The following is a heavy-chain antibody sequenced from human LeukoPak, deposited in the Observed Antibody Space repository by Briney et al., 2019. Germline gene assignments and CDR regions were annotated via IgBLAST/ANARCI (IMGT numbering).Heavy chain of an antibody. CDR2: TYYKSKWYN. Sequence: SQTLSLTCAISVDSVSTNSASWNWIRQSPSRGLEWLGRTYYKSKWYNDYSVSVKSRITVIPDTSKNQFSLQLNSVTAEDTAVYFCARGHRFAFDYWGQGTLVTVSS. CDR3: ARGHRFAFDY. CDR1: VDSVSTNSAS. J-gene: IGHJ4*02. V-gene: IGHV6-1*01. D-gene: IGHD3-10*01.